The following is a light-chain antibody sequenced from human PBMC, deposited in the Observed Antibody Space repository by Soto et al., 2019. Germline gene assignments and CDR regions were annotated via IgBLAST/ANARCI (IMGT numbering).Light chain of an antibody. CDR3: QQYNNWPPWA. V-gene: IGKV3-15*01. CDR2: GAS. J-gene: IGKJ1*01. CDR1: QSVSIN. Sequence: EIVMTQSPATLSVSPGERATLSCRASQSVSINLAWYQQKPGQAPRLLIYGASTRATGIPARFSGSGSGTEVTLTISSLQSEDFAVYYCQQYNNWPPWAFGQGTKVDIK.